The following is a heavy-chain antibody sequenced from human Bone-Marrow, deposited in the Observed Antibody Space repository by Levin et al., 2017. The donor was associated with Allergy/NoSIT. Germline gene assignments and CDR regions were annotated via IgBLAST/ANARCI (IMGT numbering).Heavy chain of an antibody. CDR1: GFTFSNNA. D-gene: IGHD2-2*01. Sequence: GGSLRLSCVASGFTFSNNAMHWVRQAPGKGLEWVAGISYDGTNKYYADSVKGRFTISRDNSKNTLSLQMNSLRLEDTALYYCARDLRGILVVPAVPGGPFDLWGQGTLVSVSA. CDR2: ISYDGTNK. J-gene: IGHJ4*03. CDR3: ARDLRGILVVPAVPGGPFDL. V-gene: IGHV3-30-3*01.